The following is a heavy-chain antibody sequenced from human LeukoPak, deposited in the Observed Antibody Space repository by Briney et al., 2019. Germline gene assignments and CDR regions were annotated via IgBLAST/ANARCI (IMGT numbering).Heavy chain of an antibody. CDR3: ARAPARYFDWLLF. D-gene: IGHD3-9*01. V-gene: IGHV3-21*01. J-gene: IGHJ4*02. Sequence: PGGSLRLSCAASAFTFSDYSMNWVRQAPGKGLEWVASISSSSPYIYYTDSVKGRFTISRDNAKNSLYLQMNSLRAEDTAVYYCARAPARYFDWLLFWGQGTLVTVSS. CDR1: AFTFSDYS. CDR2: ISSSSPYI.